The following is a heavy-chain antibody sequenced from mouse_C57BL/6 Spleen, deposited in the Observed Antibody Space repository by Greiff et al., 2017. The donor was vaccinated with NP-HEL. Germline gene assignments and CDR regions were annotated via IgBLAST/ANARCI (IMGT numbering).Heavy chain of an antibody. CDR2: INPGSGGT. CDR3: ARNLYSNYDYYAMDY. Sequence: VQLVESGAELVRPGTSVKVSCKASGYAFTNYLIEWVKQRPGQGLEWIGVINPGSGGTNYNEKFKGKATLTADKSSSSAYMQLSSLTSEDSAVYVCARNLYSNYDYYAMDYWGQGTSVTVSS. D-gene: IGHD2-5*01. V-gene: IGHV1-54*01. J-gene: IGHJ4*01. CDR1: GYAFTNYL.